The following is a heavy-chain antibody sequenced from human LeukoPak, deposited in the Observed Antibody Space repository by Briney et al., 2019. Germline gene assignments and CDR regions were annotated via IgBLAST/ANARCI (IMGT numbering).Heavy chain of an antibody. J-gene: IGHJ3*02. CDR2: INTDGSST. V-gene: IGHV3-74*01. Sequence: GGSLRLSCAASGFTFSSYRMHWVRQAPGKGLVWVSRINTDGSSTSYADSVKGRFTISRDNAKNTLYLQMNSLRAEDTAVYYCARYYYDKGHAFDIWGQGTMDTVSS. CDR3: ARYYYDKGHAFDI. D-gene: IGHD3-22*01. CDR1: GFTFSSYR.